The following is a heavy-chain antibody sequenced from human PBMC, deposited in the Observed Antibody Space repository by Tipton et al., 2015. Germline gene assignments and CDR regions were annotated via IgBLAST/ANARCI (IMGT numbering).Heavy chain of an antibody. V-gene: IGHV3-74*01. CDR1: GFTFSSYW. CDR2: ITSDGGTT. Sequence: GSLRLSCAASGFTFSSYWMHWVRQAPGKRLVWVSRITSDGGTTSYADSVKGRFTISRDNAKNTLYLQMNSLRAEDTAVYYCARARYDYVWGSSSSLDYWGQGTLVTVSS. J-gene: IGHJ4*02. CDR3: ARARYDYVWGSSSSLDY. D-gene: IGHD3-16*01.